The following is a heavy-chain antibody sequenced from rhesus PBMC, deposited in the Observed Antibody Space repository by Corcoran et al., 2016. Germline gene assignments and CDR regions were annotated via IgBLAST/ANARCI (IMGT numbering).Heavy chain of an antibody. D-gene: IGHD2-21*01. CDR3: TRARVGRGFDY. CDR2: ISPYKGNK. CDR1: GYTFTSYY. Sequence: QVQLVQSGAEIKQPGASVKLSCKASGYTFTSYYMHWVRQAPGQGLEWIGRISPYKGNKGYAQNFQGRVTITSGTSTGTGYMELSSLRSEDTAVYYCTRARVGRGFDYWGQGVLVTVSS. J-gene: IGHJ4*01. V-gene: IGHV1-1*01.